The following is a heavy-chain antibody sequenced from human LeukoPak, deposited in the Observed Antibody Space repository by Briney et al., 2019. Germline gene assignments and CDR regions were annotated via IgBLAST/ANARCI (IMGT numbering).Heavy chain of an antibody. J-gene: IGHJ2*01. V-gene: IGHV3-23*01. CDR1: GGSISSYY. Sequence: ETLSLTCTVSGGSISSYYWSWVRQAPGKGLEWVSAITGSGGRTYYADSVKGRFTISRDNSRDRLYLETNSLRAEDTAVYYCARDRMGAIMYFDVWGRGTLVTVSS. CDR3: ARDRMGAIMYFDV. CDR2: ITGSGGRT. D-gene: IGHD3-10*01.